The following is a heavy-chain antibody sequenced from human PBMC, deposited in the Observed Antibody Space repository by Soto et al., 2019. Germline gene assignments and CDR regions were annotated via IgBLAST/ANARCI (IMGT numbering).Heavy chain of an antibody. CDR1: GFTFSSYA. CDR2: ISYDGSNK. Sequence: PGGSLRLSCAASGFTFSSYAMHWVRQAPGKGLEWVAVISYDGSNKYYADSVKGRFTISRDNSKNTLYLQMNSLRAEDTAVYYCARDGVTQAEQLVPYYYYGMDVWGQGTRVTVSS. D-gene: IGHD6-6*01. CDR3: ARDGVTQAEQLVPYYYYGMDV. J-gene: IGHJ6*02. V-gene: IGHV3-30-3*01.